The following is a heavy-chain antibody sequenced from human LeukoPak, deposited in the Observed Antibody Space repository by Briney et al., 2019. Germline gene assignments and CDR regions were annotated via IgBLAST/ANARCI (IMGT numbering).Heavy chain of an antibody. D-gene: IGHD1-26*01. CDR2: ISGSDSNT. J-gene: IGHJ4*02. CDR1: GFTLSRYG. V-gene: IGHV3-23*01. Sequence: GGSLRLSCAASGFTLSRYGMSWVRQAPGKGLDWVSAISGSDSNTYYADSVKGRFTISRDNSKNTLYLQMNSLRAEDTAVYYCAKRREGAFDYWGQGTLVTVSS. CDR3: AKRREGAFDY.